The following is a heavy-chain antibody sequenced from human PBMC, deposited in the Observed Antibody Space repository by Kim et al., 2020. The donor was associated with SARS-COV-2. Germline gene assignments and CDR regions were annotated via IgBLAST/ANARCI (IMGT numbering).Heavy chain of an antibody. Sequence: DGETIYAQKFQGRVTMTEDTSTDTAYMELSSLRSEDTAVYYCATFGVVDYWGQGTLVTVSS. J-gene: IGHJ4*02. V-gene: IGHV1-24*01. CDR3: ATFGVVDY. D-gene: IGHD2-2*01. CDR2: DGET.